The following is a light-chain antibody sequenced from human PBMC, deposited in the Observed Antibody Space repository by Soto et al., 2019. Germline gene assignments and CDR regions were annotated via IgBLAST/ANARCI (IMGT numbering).Light chain of an antibody. CDR3: QQYNSYSGT. V-gene: IGKV1-5*01. CDR1: QSISSW. J-gene: IGKJ1*01. CDR2: DAS. Sequence: DFEMTQSPSTLSASVGDRVTITCWASQSISSWLAWYQQKPGKAPKLLIYDASRLESGVPSRFSGSGSGTEFTLTISSLQPDDFATYYCQQYNSYSGTFGQGTKVDI.